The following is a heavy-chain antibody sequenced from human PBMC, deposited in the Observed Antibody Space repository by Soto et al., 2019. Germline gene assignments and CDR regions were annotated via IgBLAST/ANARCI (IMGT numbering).Heavy chain of an antibody. CDR2: ISGSGGST. Sequence: PGGSLRLSCAASGFTFGSYAMNWVRQAPGKGLEWVSAISGSGGSTYYAHSVKGRFTISRDNSKNTLYLQMNSLRAEDTAVYYCEKDRTYGLSDYWGQGTLVTVSS. D-gene: IGHD3-16*01. V-gene: IGHV3-23*01. CDR3: EKDRTYGLSDY. CDR1: GFTFGSYA. J-gene: IGHJ4*02.